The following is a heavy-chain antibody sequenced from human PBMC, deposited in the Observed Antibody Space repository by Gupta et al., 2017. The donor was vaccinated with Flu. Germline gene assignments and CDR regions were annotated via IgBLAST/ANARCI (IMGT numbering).Heavy chain of an antibody. D-gene: IGHD6-13*01. V-gene: IGHV3-72*01. CDR1: TFREHY. Sequence: TFREHYMDWIRQAPGKGLEWVGRIRNKANSYTTEYAASVKDRFTITRDDSKSSLYLQMNSLKNEDTAVYYCSRGETGPSAPGRNDCWGQGTLVTVSS. CDR2: IRNKANSYTT. CDR3: SRGETGPSAPGRNDC. J-gene: IGHJ4*02.